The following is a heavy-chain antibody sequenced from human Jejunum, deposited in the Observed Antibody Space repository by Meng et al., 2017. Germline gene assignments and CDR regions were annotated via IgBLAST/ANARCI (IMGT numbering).Heavy chain of an antibody. Sequence: SETLSLTCTVSGASIRSYYWSWIRQTLGKGLEWIAYIHTSGTTNYNPSLKSRVTISVDTSTNQFSLKLTSVTAADTAVYYCARDRIAAAGTNLDIWGQGAMVTVSS. J-gene: IGHJ3*02. CDR2: IHTSGTT. V-gene: IGHV4-59*01. CDR1: GASIRSYY. D-gene: IGHD6-13*01. CDR3: ARDRIAAAGTNLDI.